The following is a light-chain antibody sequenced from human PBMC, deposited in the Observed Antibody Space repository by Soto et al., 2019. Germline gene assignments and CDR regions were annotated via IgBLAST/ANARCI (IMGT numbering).Light chain of an antibody. CDR2: EVS. CDR1: SSDVGGYNY. J-gene: IGLJ1*01. Sequence: QSALTQPASVSGSPGQSITISCTGTSSDVGGYNYVSWFQHHPGKAPKLIIYEVSYRPSGVSARFSRSKSGDTASLTISGLQAEDEADYYCSSFTNTITRYAFGTGTKLTVL. V-gene: IGLV2-14*01. CDR3: SSFTNTITRYA.